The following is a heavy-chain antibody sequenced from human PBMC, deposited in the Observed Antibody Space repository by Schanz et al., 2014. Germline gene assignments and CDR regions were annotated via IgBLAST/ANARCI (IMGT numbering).Heavy chain of an antibody. V-gene: IGHV3-33*08. D-gene: IGHD1-26*01. Sequence: QVLLVDSGGDLVKPGGSLRLSCAASGFTFSDYYMSWIRQAPGKGLEWVAVIWFDGNNKYYADSVKGRFTISRDNSKNTLYLQMNSLRAEDTAVYYCARDPSGSYGWFDPWGQGTLVTVSS. CDR1: GFTFSDYY. CDR3: ARDPSGSYGWFDP. CDR2: IWFDGNNK. J-gene: IGHJ5*02.